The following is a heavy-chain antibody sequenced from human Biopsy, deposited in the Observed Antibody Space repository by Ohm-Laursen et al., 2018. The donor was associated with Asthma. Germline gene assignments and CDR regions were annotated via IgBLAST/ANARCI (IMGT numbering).Heavy chain of an antibody. D-gene: IGHD3-22*01. CDR2: INTNTRNP. CDR1: GYTVTRYA. Sequence: GASVKVSCNASGYTVTRYAINWVRQAPGQGLEWMGWINTNTRNPTYAQGFTGRFVFSFDTSVNTAHLQISSLKAEDTAVYYCARMISYYHEMRAPFFDYWGQGTLVTVSS. V-gene: IGHV7-4-1*02. CDR3: ARMISYYHEMRAPFFDY. J-gene: IGHJ4*02.